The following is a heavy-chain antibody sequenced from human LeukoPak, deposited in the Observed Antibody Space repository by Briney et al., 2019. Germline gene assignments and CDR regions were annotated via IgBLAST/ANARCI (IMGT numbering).Heavy chain of an antibody. CDR3: ARDSSSWFYYYYYMDV. V-gene: IGHV6-1*01. Sequence: SQTLSLTCAISGDSVSSNSAAWNWIRQSPSRGLEWLGRTYYRSKWYTDYAVSVKSRITINVDTSKNQFSLQLNSVTPEDTAVYYCARDSSSWFYYYYYMDVWGKGTTVTVSS. J-gene: IGHJ6*03. CDR2: TYYRSKWYT. D-gene: IGHD6-13*01. CDR1: GDSVSSNSAA.